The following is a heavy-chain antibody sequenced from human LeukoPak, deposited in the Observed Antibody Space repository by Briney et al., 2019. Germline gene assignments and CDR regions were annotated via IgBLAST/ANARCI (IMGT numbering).Heavy chain of an antibody. Sequence: SVKVSCKASGGTFSSYAISWVRQAPGQGLEWMGRIIPILGIANYAQKFQGRVTITADKSTSTAYMELSSLRSEDTAVYYCARERGITMVRGVIDYWGQGTLVTVSS. J-gene: IGHJ4*02. CDR1: GGTFSSYA. CDR3: ARERGITMVRGVIDY. D-gene: IGHD3-10*01. V-gene: IGHV1-69*04. CDR2: IIPILGIA.